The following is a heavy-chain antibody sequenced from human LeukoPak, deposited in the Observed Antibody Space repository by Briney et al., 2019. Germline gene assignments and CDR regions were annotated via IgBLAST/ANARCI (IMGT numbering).Heavy chain of an antibody. J-gene: IGHJ5*02. CDR1: GYTFNSYG. CDR2: ISTYNGNT. D-gene: IGHD3-10*01. CDR3: AREVILWFGEFYNWFDP. Sequence: GASVKVSCKASGYTFNSYGISWVRQAPGQGLEYMGWISTYNGNTNYAQKLQGRVTMTTDTSTSTVYMELRSLRSDDTAVYYCAREVILWFGEFYNWFDPWGQGTLATVSS. V-gene: IGHV1-18*01.